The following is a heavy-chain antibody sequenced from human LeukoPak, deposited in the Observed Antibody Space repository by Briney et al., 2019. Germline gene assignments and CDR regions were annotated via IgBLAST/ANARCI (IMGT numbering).Heavy chain of an antibody. V-gene: IGHV3-74*01. CDR2: INGDGGST. Sequence: GGSLRLSCAAAGFTCNSYWMHWVRQAPGKGLVWVSHINGDGGSTGYADSVKGRFTISRDNAKNTLYLHMNSLRAEDTAVYYCARDQVGATPIDYWGQGTVVTVSS. CDR3: ARDQVGATPIDY. D-gene: IGHD1-26*01. CDR1: GFTCNSYW. J-gene: IGHJ4*02.